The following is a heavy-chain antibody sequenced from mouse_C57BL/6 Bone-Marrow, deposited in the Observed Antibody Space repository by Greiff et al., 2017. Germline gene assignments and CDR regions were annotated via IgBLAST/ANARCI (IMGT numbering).Heavy chain of an antibody. CDR3: ARGGEMYGNYSYWYFDV. D-gene: IGHD2-10*02. J-gene: IGHJ1*03. V-gene: IGHV1-55*01. CDR1: GYTFTSYW. Sequence: QVQLQQPGAELVKPGASVKMSCKASGYTFTSYWITWVKQRPGQGLEWIGDIYPGSGSTNYNEKFKGKATLTVDTSSSPAYMQLSSLTSEDSAVYYWARGGEMYGNYSYWYFDVWGTGTTVTVSS. CDR2: IYPGSGST.